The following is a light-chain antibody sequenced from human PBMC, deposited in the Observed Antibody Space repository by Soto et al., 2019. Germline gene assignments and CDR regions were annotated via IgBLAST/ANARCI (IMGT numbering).Light chain of an antibody. Sequence: DIQMTQSPATLAASVGDRVSITCRASQNIDTWLAWYQQKAGKAPNLLIYKASRLESGVPSRFSGSGSGTEFTLTISSLQPEDFGSYYFQEYRNDYGTFGQGTKVEMK. CDR2: KAS. CDR3: QEYRNDYGT. V-gene: IGKV1-5*03. CDR1: QNIDTW. J-gene: IGKJ1*01.